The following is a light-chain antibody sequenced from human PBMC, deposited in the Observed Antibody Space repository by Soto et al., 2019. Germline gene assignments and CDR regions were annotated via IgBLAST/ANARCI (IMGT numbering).Light chain of an antibody. CDR2: RNN. V-gene: IGLV1-47*01. CDR3: AAWDDSLSGPV. CDR1: SSNIGSNY. Sequence: QSVLTQPPSASGTPGQRVTISCSGSSSNIGSNYVYWYQQHPGTAPKLLIYRNNQRPSGFPDRFSGSKSGTSASLAISGLRSEDEADYYCAAWDDSLSGPVFGGGTKVTVL. J-gene: IGLJ2*01.